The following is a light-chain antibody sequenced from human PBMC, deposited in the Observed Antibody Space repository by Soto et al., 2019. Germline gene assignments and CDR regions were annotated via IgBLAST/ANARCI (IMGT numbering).Light chain of an antibody. J-gene: IGKJ1*01. CDR1: QSITTL. Sequence: DIEMTQSPSTLSASVGDRVTITCRASQSITTLLAWYQQKPGKAPKLLIYDASNLESGVPPRFSGSGSGTEFSLTISSLQPDDFGTYYCQQYNYYWTFGQGTRVEIK. CDR2: DAS. V-gene: IGKV1-5*01. CDR3: QQYNYYWT.